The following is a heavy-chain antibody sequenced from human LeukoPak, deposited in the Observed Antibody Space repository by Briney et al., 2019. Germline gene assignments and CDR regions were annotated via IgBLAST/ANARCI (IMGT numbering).Heavy chain of an antibody. D-gene: IGHD3-22*01. Sequence: PGRSLRLSCAASGFTFDDYAMFWVRQAPGKGLEWVSGISWNSKNIGYAASVKGRFTISRDNAKNSLYLQMNSPRAEDTAFYYCAKGNRDSSGFYYYYGMDVWGQGTTVTVSS. CDR3: AKGNRDSSGFYYYYGMDV. V-gene: IGHV3-9*01. CDR2: ISWNSKNI. J-gene: IGHJ6*02. CDR1: GFTFDDYA.